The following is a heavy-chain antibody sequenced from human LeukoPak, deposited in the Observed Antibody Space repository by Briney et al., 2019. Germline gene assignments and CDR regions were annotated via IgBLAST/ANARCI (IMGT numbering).Heavy chain of an antibody. D-gene: IGHD3-9*01. J-gene: IGHJ4*02. Sequence: GGSLRLSCAASEFTFSTYTMNWVRQAPGKGLEWVSSISSSSTYKYYADTLKGRFTVSRDNAKNSLYLQMNSLRAEDTAVYYCVREDILTGYFFFDYWGQGTLVTVSS. V-gene: IGHV3-21*01. CDR1: EFTFSTYT. CDR3: VREDILTGYFFFDY. CDR2: ISSSSTYK.